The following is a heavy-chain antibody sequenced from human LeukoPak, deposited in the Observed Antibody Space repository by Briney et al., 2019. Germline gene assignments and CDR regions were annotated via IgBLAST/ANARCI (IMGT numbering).Heavy chain of an antibody. CDR3: ARGGLDYFDS. V-gene: IGHV4-61*05. J-gene: IGHJ4*02. Sequence: KASETLSLTCSVSGGSISSTTYYWGWIRQPPGKGLEWIGYIYYSGSTNYNPSLKSRVTISVDTSKNQFSLQLSSVTAADTAVYYCARGGLDYFDSWGQGTLVTVSS. CDR2: IYYSGST. CDR1: GGSISSTTYY. D-gene: IGHD6-19*01.